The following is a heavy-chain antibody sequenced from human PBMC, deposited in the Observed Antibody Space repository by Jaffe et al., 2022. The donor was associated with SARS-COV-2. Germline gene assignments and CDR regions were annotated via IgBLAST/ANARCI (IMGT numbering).Heavy chain of an antibody. J-gene: IGHJ5*02. V-gene: IGHV3-11*01. CDR2: ISTSGNTI. D-gene: IGHD5-12*01. Sequence: QVQLVESGGDLVKPGGSLRLSCAVSGFTFRDYYMSWIRQAPGKGLEWVAYISTSGNTISYADSVKGRFTVSRDNAKDALYLQMVNLRGEDTGIYYCAREYGYGGNSGWFAPWGQGTLVTVSS. CDR3: AREYGYGGNSGWFAP. CDR1: GFTFRDYY.